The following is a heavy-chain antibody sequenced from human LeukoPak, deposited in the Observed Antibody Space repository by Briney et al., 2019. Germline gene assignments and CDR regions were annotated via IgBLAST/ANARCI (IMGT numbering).Heavy chain of an antibody. Sequence: GGSLRLSCAASGFTFSSYAMHWVRQAPGKGLEWVSAISGSGGSTYYADSVKGRFTISRDDSKNTLYLQMNSLRAEDTAVYYCAKCPLTIFGVVRGNYFDYWGQGTLVTVSS. CDR2: ISGSGGST. V-gene: IGHV3-23*01. J-gene: IGHJ4*02. D-gene: IGHD3-3*01. CDR3: AKCPLTIFGVVRGNYFDY. CDR1: GFTFSSYA.